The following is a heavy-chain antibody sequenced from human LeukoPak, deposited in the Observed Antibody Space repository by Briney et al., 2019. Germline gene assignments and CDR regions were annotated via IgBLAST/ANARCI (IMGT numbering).Heavy chain of an antibody. Sequence: GGSLRLSCAASGFTFRSYWMHWVRQGPGKGLVWVSRIKSDGSSTSYADSVKGRFTLSRDNAKNTLFLQMDSLRAEDTAVYYCARGAYLCSGGSCPPDDAFDIWGQGTMVTVSS. D-gene: IGHD2-15*01. CDR2: IKSDGSST. J-gene: IGHJ3*02. V-gene: IGHV3-74*01. CDR3: ARGAYLCSGGSCPPDDAFDI. CDR1: GFTFRSYW.